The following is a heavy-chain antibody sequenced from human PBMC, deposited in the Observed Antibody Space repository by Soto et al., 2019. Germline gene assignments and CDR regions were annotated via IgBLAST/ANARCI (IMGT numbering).Heavy chain of an antibody. CDR3: AREANDYGDYRPAGELDY. V-gene: IGHV3-33*01. CDR2: IWYDGSNK. CDR1: GFTFSSYG. D-gene: IGHD4-17*01. J-gene: IGHJ4*02. Sequence: QVQLVESGGGVVQPGRSLRLSCAASGFTFSSYGMHWVRQAPGKGLEWGAVIWYDGSNKYYADSVKGRFTISRDNSKNTLYLQMNSLRAEDTAVYYCAREANDYGDYRPAGELDYWGQGTLVTVSS.